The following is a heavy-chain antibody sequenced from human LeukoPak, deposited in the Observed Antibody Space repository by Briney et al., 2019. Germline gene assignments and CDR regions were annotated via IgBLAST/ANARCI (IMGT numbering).Heavy chain of an antibody. V-gene: IGHV3-30*04. CDR1: GVTFSSYA. J-gene: IGHJ4*02. CDR2: ISYDGSNK. D-gene: IGHD1-1*01. Sequence: GRSLRLSCAAPGVTFSSYAMHWVRQAPGKGLEWVAVISYDGSNKYYADSVKGRFTISRDNSKNTLYLQMNSLRAEDTAVYYCARMGFPNWNDAPFDYWGQGTLVTVSS. CDR3: ARMGFPNWNDAPFDY.